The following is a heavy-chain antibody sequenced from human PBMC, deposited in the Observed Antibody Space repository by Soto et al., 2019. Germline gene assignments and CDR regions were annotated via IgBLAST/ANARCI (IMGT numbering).Heavy chain of an antibody. D-gene: IGHD3-3*01. V-gene: IGHV3-11*06. Sequence: GALRLSCAASGFTFSDYYMSWIRQAPGKGLEWVSYISSSSSYTNYADSVKGRFTISRDNAKNSLYLQMNSLRAEDTAVYYRASIEGDFWSGYYPGYWGQGTLVTVPS. CDR1: GFTFSDYY. CDR2: ISSSSSYT. J-gene: IGHJ4*02. CDR3: ASIEGDFWSGYYPGY.